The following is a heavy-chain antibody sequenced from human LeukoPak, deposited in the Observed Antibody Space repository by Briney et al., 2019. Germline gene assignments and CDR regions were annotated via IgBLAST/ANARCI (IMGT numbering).Heavy chain of an antibody. CDR2: MNPNSGNT. CDR1: GYTFTSYD. V-gene: IGHV1-8*01. J-gene: IGHJ5*02. Sequence: ASVKVSCKASGYTFTSYDINWVRQATGQGLEWMGWMNPNSGNTGSAQRFQGRVTMTRDTSIGTAYMQLSSLRSEDTAVYYCARGPLVRLPSSFDPWGQGTLVTVAS. CDR3: ARGPLVRLPSSFDP. D-gene: IGHD3-16*02.